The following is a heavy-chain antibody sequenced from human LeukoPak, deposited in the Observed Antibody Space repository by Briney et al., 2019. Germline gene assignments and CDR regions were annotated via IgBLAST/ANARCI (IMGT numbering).Heavy chain of an antibody. CDR2: ISAAGGIT. D-gene: IGHD2-15*01. J-gene: IGHJ4*02. Sequence: PGGSLRLSCAASGFTFSSYAMSWVPQAPGRGLEWVSTISAAGGITYYADSVKGRFTISRDNSKNTLFLQMSSLRAEDTAVYYCAGYYCSSGTCRKYLDYWGQGTLVTVSS. CDR1: GFTFSSYA. CDR3: AGYYCSSGTCRKYLDY. V-gene: IGHV3-23*01.